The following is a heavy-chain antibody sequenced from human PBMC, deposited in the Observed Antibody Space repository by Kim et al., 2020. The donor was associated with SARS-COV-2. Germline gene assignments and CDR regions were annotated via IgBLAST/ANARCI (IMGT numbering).Heavy chain of an antibody. Sequence: GGSLRLSCAASGFTFSNAWMSWVRQAPGKGLEWVGRIKSKTDGGTTDYAAPVKGRFTISRDDSKNTLYLQMNSLKTEDTAVYYCTTPEASYSYGYQPDYWGQGTLVTVSS. CDR3: TTPEASYSYGYQPDY. CDR1: GFTFSNAW. D-gene: IGHD5-18*01. V-gene: IGHV3-15*01. CDR2: IKSKTDGGTT. J-gene: IGHJ4*02.